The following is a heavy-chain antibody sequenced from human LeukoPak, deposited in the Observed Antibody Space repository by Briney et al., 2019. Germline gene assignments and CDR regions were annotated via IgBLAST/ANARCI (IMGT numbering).Heavy chain of an antibody. Sequence: SETLSLTCTVSGYSISSGYYWGWIRQPPVKGLEWIGSIYHSGSTYYNPSLKSRVTISVDTSKNQFSLKLSSVTAADTAVYYCARVKQQLVRGRYFQHWGQGTLVTVSS. CDR2: IYHSGST. CDR3: ARVKQQLVRGRYFQH. D-gene: IGHD6-13*01. J-gene: IGHJ1*01. V-gene: IGHV4-38-2*02. CDR1: GYSISSGYY.